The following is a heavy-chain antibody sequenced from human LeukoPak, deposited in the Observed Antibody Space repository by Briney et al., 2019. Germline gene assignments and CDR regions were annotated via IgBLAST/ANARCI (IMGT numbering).Heavy chain of an antibody. J-gene: IGHJ4*02. CDR3: AKDLQYGSGSYSDYFDY. V-gene: IGHV3-23*01. CDR2: ISGSGGST. CDR1: GFIFRSYV. Sequence: GGSLRLSCAASGFIFRSYVMSWVRQAPGKGLEWVSGISGSGGSTYYADSVKGRFTICRDNSKNTLYLQMNSLRAEDTAVYYCAKDLQYGSGSYSDYFDYWGQGTLVTVSS. D-gene: IGHD3-10*01.